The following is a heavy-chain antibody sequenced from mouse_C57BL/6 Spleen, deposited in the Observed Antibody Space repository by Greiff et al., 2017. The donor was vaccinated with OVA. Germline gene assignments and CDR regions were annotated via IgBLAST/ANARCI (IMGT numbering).Heavy chain of an antibody. Sequence: SGPELVKPGASVKMSCKASGYTFTDYNMHWVKQSHGKSLEWIGYINPNNGGTSYNQKFKGKATLTVNKSSSTAYMELRSLTSEDSAVYYCARSGWDEDFDYWGQGTTLTVSS. D-gene: IGHD3-1*01. CDR2: INPNNGGT. J-gene: IGHJ2*01. V-gene: IGHV1-22*01. CDR3: ARSGWDEDFDY. CDR1: GYTFTDYN.